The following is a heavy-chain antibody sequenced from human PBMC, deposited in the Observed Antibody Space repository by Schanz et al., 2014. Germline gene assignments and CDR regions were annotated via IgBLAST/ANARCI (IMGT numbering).Heavy chain of an antibody. J-gene: IGHJ4*02. D-gene: IGHD3-10*01. CDR2: IYSDGST. V-gene: IGHV3-66*01. CDR1: GFTVSNNY. Sequence: EVQLVESGGGLVQPGGSLRLSCAASGFTVSNNYMSWVRQAPGKGLECVSIIYSDGSTYYVDSVKGRFTLSRDNSKNTLYLQMNSLIVEDTAVYYCAKEGTVVSGSPRDYWGRGTLVTVSS. CDR3: AKEGTVVSGSPRDY.